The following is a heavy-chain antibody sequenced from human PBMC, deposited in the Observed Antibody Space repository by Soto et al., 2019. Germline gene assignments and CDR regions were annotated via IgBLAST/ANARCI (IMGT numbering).Heavy chain of an antibody. Sequence: PSETLSLTCTVSGGSISSGGYYWSWIRQHPGKGLEWIGYIYYSGSTYYNPSLKSRVTISVDTSKNQFSLKLSSVTAADTAVYYCARGLSGTGPFDYWGQGTLVTVPQ. J-gene: IGHJ4*02. CDR1: GGSISSGGYY. CDR2: IYYSGST. V-gene: IGHV4-31*03. D-gene: IGHD1-1*01. CDR3: ARGLSGTGPFDY.